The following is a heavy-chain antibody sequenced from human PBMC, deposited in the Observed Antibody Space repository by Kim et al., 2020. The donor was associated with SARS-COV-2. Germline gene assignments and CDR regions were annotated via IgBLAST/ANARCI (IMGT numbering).Heavy chain of an antibody. V-gene: IGHV1-46*01. D-gene: IGHD4-17*01. Sequence: YAQKFQGGVTMTRDTSTSTVYMELSSLRSEDTAVYYCARGATVANTPFGDWGQGTLVTVSS. CDR3: ARGATVANTPFGD. J-gene: IGHJ4*02.